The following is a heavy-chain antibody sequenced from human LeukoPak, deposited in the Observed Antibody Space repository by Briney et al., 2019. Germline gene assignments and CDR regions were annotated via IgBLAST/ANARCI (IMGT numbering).Heavy chain of an antibody. Sequence: PSETLSLTCAVSGGSISSGGYSWSWIRQPPGKGLEWIGYIYHSGSTYYNPSLKSRVTISVDRSKNQFSLKLSSVTAADTAVYYCARDQGYGQTPDYWGQGTLVTVSS. CDR1: GGSISSGGYS. V-gene: IGHV4-30-2*01. J-gene: IGHJ4*02. CDR3: ARDQGYGQTPDY. D-gene: IGHD5-18*01. CDR2: IYHSGST.